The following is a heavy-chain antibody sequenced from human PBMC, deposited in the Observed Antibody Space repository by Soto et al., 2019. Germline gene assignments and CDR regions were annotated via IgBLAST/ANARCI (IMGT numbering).Heavy chain of an antibody. D-gene: IGHD2-21*02. Sequence: QITLKESGPALVKPTQPLTLTCTFSGFSLNSAGVAVGWVRQPPGKTLEWVALLYWDDDRRYSPSLECRLTITKDTSKSQVVLGMTIVDPVDTATYFFAHMDVVTAPDCFDIWGQGTRVTVSS. J-gene: IGHJ3*02. CDR1: GFSLNSAGVA. V-gene: IGHV2-5*02. CDR3: AHMDVVTAPDCFDI. CDR2: LYWDDDR.